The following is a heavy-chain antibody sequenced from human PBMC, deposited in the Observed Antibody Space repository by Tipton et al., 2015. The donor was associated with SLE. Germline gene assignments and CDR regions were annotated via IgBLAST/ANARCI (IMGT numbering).Heavy chain of an antibody. CDR1: GGSFSGYY. CDR3: ARHDTNYGRNWFDP. Sequence: TLSLTCDVYGGSFSGYYWSWIRQTPGKGLEWIGEINHSGSINYNPSLRSRVSISIDTSKNQFSLRLISETAADTAIYYCARHDTNYGRNWFDPWGQGTLVTVSS. J-gene: IGHJ5*02. CDR2: INHSGSI. D-gene: IGHD2-8*01. V-gene: IGHV4-34*01.